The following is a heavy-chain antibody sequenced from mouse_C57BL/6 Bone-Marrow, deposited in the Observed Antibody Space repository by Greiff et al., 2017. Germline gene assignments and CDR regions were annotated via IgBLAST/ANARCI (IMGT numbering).Heavy chain of an antibody. J-gene: IGHJ2*01. CDR3: ARGRGLHLDFDY. CDR2: IHPNSGST. Sequence: QVQLQQPGAELVKPGASVKLSCKASGYTFTSYWMHWVKQRPGQGLEWIGMIHPNSGSTNYNEKFKSKATLTVDKSSSTAYMQLSSLTSEDSAVYYCARGRGLHLDFDYWGQGTTLTVSS. D-gene: IGHD2-4*01. V-gene: IGHV1-64*01. CDR1: GYTFTSYW.